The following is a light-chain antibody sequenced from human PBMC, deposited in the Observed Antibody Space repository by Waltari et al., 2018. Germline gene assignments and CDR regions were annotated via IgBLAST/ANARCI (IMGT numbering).Light chain of an antibody. CDR3: QQSYSSPFT. Sequence: DIQLTQSPSSLSASVGDRVTITCRASQSISSYLNWYQQKPGKAPKFLIYSASSLQSGVPSRFSGSRSGTDFTLTISSLQPEDFAIYYCQQSYSSPFTCGPGTKVDIK. CDR2: SAS. J-gene: IGKJ3*01. V-gene: IGKV1-39*01. CDR1: QSISSY.